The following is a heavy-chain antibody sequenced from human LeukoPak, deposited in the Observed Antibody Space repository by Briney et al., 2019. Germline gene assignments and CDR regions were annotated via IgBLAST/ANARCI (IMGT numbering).Heavy chain of an antibody. Sequence: GGSLRLSCAASGFSFSSYVMTWVRQAPGKGLEGVSGISGSGGSTDYTDSVKGRFTISRDNSKNRLYLQMDSLRFEDTAVYYCAPSSSVRDLDYCGEGTPVTVPS. CDR2: ISGSGGST. CDR3: APSSSVRDLDY. J-gene: IGHJ4*02. D-gene: IGHD6-6*01. V-gene: IGHV3-23*01. CDR1: GFSFSSYV.